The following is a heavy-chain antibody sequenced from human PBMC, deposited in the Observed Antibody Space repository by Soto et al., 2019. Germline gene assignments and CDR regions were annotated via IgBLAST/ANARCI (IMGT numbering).Heavy chain of an antibody. Sequence: QVQLVQSGAEVKKPGSSVKVSCKASGGTFSSYTIGWVRQAPGQGLEWMGRIIPILVIANYAQKFQGRVTITADKSTSTAYMELSSLRSEDTAVYYCARGRYCISTSCYAPFDYWCQGTLVTVSS. V-gene: IGHV1-69*02. J-gene: IGHJ4*02. D-gene: IGHD2-2*01. CDR1: GGTFSSYT. CDR3: ARGRYCISTSCYAPFDY. CDR2: IIPILVIA.